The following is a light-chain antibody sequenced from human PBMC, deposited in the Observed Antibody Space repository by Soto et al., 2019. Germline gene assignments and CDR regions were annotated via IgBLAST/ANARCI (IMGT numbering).Light chain of an antibody. CDR3: QHSYSIPHT. Sequence: DLQLTQSPSSLSASVGDRVTITCRASQSISNYVNWYQQKPGKAPKLLIFAASSLHSGVPSRFSGSGSGPEFTLTISSLQPEDFATYYCQHSYSIPHTFGQGTKLEIK. CDR2: AAS. CDR1: QSISNY. V-gene: IGKV1-39*01. J-gene: IGKJ2*01.